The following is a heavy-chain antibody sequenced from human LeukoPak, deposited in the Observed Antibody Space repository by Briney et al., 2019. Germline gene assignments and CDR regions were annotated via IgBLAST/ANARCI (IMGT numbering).Heavy chain of an antibody. CDR3: AKGGHEYQLLLLLEYFDY. Sequence: ASVKVSCKASGYTFTSYDINWVRQATGQGLEWMGWMNPNSGNTGYAQKFQGRVTMTRNTSISTAYMELSSLRSEDTAVYYCAKGGHEYQLLLLLEYFDYWGQGTLVTVSS. V-gene: IGHV1-8*01. J-gene: IGHJ4*02. D-gene: IGHD2-2*01. CDR2: MNPNSGNT. CDR1: GYTFTSYD.